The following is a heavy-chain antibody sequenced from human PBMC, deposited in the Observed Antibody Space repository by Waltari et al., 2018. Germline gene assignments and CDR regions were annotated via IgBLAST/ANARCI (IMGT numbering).Heavy chain of an antibody. Sequence: QVHLVESGGGLVKPGGSLRLSCAASGCTFSDYYMSWIRQAPGKGLEWLSYISTSGGTAHYADSVKGRFTISRDNAKNSVYLQMNSLRAEDTAVYYCASYYTTNCFDYWGQGTLVTVSS. V-gene: IGHV3-11*04. J-gene: IGHJ4*02. CDR2: ISTSGGTA. D-gene: IGHD3-3*01. CDR3: ASYYTTNCFDY. CDR1: GCTFSDYY.